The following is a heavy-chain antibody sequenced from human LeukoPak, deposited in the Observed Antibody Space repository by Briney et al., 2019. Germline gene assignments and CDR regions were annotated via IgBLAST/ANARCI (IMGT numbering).Heavy chain of an antibody. V-gene: IGHV4-39*01. CDR1: GGSISSSSYY. J-gene: IGHJ4*02. D-gene: IGHD2-15*01. Sequence: SETLSLTCTVSGGSISSSSYYWGWIRQPPGKGLGWIGSIYYSGSTYHNPSLKSPVTISVDTPKNQFSLKLSSVTAADTAVYYCARRDCSGGSCFYFDYWGQGTLVTVSS. CDR2: IYYSGST. CDR3: ARRDCSGGSCFYFDY.